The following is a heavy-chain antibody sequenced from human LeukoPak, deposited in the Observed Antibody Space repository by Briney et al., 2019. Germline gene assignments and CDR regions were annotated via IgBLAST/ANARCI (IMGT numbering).Heavy chain of an antibody. J-gene: IGHJ4*02. V-gene: IGHV3-21*01. CDR3: ARGGTYYGSLDY. CDR2: ISSSSSYI. CDR1: GFTFSSYS. Sequence: GGSLRLSCAASGFTFSSYSMNWVRQAPGKGLEWVSSISSSSSYIYYADSVKGRFTISRDNAKNSLFLQMNSLRAEDTAVYYCARGGTYYGSLDYWGQGTLVTVSS. D-gene: IGHD1-26*01.